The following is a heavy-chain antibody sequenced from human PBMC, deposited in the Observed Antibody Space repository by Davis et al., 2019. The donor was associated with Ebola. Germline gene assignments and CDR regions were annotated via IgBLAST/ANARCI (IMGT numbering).Heavy chain of an antibody. CDR1: GGSISSSSYY. D-gene: IGHD5-24*01. CDR3: ARGRGWLQSSWFDP. CDR2: INHSGST. J-gene: IGHJ5*02. V-gene: IGHV4-39*07. Sequence: SETLSLTCTVSGGSISSSSYYWGWIRQPPGKGLEWIGEINHSGSTNYNPSLKSRVTISVDTSKNQFSLKLSSVTAADTAVYYCARGRGWLQSSWFDPWGQGTLVTVSS.